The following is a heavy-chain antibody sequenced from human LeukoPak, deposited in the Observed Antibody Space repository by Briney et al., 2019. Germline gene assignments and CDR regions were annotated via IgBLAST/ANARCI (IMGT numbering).Heavy chain of an antibody. Sequence: TGGSLRLSCAASGFTFSSYGMHWVRQAPGKGLEWVAVIWYDGSNKYYADSVKGRFTISRDNSKNTLYLQMNSLRAEDTAVYYCARDRSRGYSPALDYYYYGMDVWGQGTTVTVSS. CDR2: IWYDGSNK. V-gene: IGHV3-33*08. D-gene: IGHD3-22*01. CDR3: ARDRSRGYSPALDYYYYGMDV. J-gene: IGHJ6*02. CDR1: GFTFSSYG.